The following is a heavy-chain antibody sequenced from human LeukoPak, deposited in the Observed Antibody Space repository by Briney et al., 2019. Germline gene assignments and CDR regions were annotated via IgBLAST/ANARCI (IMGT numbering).Heavy chain of an antibody. J-gene: IGHJ4*02. V-gene: IGHV1-69*13. Sequence: SVKVSCKASGGTFSSYAISWVRQAPGQGLEWMGGIIPIFGTANYAQKSQGRVTITADESTSTAYMELSSLRSEDTAVYYCARGWLAETTVVTPYNYWGQGTLVAVSS. CDR2: IIPIFGTA. CDR1: GGTFSSYA. CDR3: ARGWLAETTVVTPYNY. D-gene: IGHD4-23*01.